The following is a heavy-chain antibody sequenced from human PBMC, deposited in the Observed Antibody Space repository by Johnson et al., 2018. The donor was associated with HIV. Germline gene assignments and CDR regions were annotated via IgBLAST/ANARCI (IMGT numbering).Heavy chain of an antibody. CDR1: GFTFSSYA. Sequence: QVQLVESGGGVVQPGRSLRLSCAASGFTFSSYAMHWVRQAPGKGLEWVSVIYSGGSPYYADSVKGRFTISRDNSKNTLYLQMNSLRAEDTAVYYCARDRAWNYEGAFDIWGQGTMVTVSS. J-gene: IGHJ3*02. D-gene: IGHD1-7*01. V-gene: IGHV3-NL1*01. CDR2: IYSGGSP. CDR3: ARDRAWNYEGAFDI.